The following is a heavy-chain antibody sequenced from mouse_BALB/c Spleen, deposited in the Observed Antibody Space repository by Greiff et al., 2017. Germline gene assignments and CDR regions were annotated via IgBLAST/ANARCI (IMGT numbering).Heavy chain of an antibody. Sequence: EVKLQESGPGLVKPSQSLSLTCTVTGYSITSDYAWNWIRQFPGNKLEWMGYISYSGSTSYNPSLKSRISITRDTSKNQFFLQLNSVTTEDTATYYCARGLVATDYWGQGTTLTVSS. D-gene: IGHD1-1*01. J-gene: IGHJ2*01. CDR2: ISYSGST. V-gene: IGHV3-2*02. CDR1: GYSITSDYA. CDR3: ARGLVATDY.